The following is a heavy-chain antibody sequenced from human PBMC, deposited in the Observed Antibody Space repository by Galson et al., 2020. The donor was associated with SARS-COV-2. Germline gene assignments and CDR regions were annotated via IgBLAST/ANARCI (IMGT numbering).Heavy chain of an antibody. CDR1: GFAFGMHD. V-gene: IGHV3-21*01. CDR3: ARVLFDFSGGYRYGDALDL. Sequence: GGSLRLSCSASGFAFGMHDMNWVRQAPGKGLEWVSFISSSSSFKYYSDSVKGRFTISRDDGEKSLYLQMNSLRAEDTAVYYCARVLFDFSGGYRYGDALDLWGQGTMVTVSS. J-gene: IGHJ3*01. D-gene: IGHD3-3*01. CDR2: ISSSSSFK.